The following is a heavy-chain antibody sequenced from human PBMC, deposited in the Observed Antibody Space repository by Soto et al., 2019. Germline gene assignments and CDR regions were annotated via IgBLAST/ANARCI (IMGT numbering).Heavy chain of an antibody. CDR3: AREALGGWSYFDY. V-gene: IGHV1-3*01. J-gene: IGHJ4*02. D-gene: IGHD6-19*01. CDR1: DSTSTPNV. Sequence: QVQLVQSGAEVKKPGASVKVSCRASDSTSTPNVIHWVRQAPGQRLEWMGWINADSGNTRYSQKFQGRVTIIRDTSASTAYLELSSLTSEDTTVYYCAREALGGWSYFDYWGQGTLVTVSS. CDR2: INADSGNT.